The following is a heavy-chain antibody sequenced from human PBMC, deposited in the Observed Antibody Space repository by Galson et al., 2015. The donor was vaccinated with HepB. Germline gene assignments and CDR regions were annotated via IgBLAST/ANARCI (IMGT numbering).Heavy chain of an antibody. CDR2: INPNSGGT. D-gene: IGHD3-3*01. Sequence: SVKVSCKASGYTFTGYYMHWVRQAPGQGLEWMGWINPNSGGTNYAQKFQGRVTMTRDTSISTAYMELSRLRSDDTAVYYCARRDYDFWSGYYDFDYWGQGTLVTVSS. V-gene: IGHV1-2*02. CDR3: ARRDYDFWSGYYDFDY. CDR1: GYTFTGYY. J-gene: IGHJ4*02.